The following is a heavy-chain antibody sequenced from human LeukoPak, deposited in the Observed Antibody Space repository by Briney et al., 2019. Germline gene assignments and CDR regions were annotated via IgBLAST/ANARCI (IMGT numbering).Heavy chain of an antibody. V-gene: IGHV1-2*02. J-gene: IGHJ4*02. CDR3: ATSAYYGSGSPPYYFDY. CDR2: INPNSGGT. Sequence: ASVKVSCKASGYTFTGYYMHWVRQAPGQGLEWMGWINPNSGGTNYAQKFQGRVTMTRDTSISTAYMELSRLRSDDTAVYYCATSAYYGSGSPPYYFDYWGQGTLVTVSS. D-gene: IGHD3-10*01. CDR1: GYTFTGYY.